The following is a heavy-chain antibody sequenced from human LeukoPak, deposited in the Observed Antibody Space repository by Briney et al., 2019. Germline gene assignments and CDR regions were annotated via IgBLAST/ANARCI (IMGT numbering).Heavy chain of an antibody. V-gene: IGHV3-23*01. CDR2: ISGSGGST. CDR3: AKDSCSGSRCYSYYYYYYMDV. Sequence: GGSLRLSCAASGFTFSSYAMSWVRQAPGKGLEWVSAISGSGGSTYYADSVKGRFTISRDNSKNTLYLQMNSLRAEDTAVYYCAKDSCSGSRCYSYYYYYYMDVWGKGTTVTISS. D-gene: IGHD2-15*01. J-gene: IGHJ6*03. CDR1: GFTFSSYA.